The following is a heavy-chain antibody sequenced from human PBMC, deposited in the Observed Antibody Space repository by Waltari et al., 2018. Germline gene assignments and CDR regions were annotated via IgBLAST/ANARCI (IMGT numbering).Heavy chain of an antibody. Sequence: EVQLVQSGAEVKKPGESRKIACKGSGYRFTSYWIGWVRQRPGKGLEWMGIIYLGESDTRYSPSFQGQVTISADKSISTAYLQWRSLKASDTAMYYCARLYSSGWYPIDYWGQGTLVTVSS. V-gene: IGHV5-51*01. CDR1: GYRFTSYW. CDR3: ARLYSSGWYPIDY. D-gene: IGHD6-19*01. J-gene: IGHJ4*02. CDR2: IYLGESDT.